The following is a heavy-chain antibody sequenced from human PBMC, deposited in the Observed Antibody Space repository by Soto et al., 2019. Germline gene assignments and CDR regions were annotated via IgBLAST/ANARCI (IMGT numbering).Heavy chain of an antibody. J-gene: IGHJ4*02. V-gene: IGHV1-69*06. CDR2: IVPMFGTS. CDR3: NRGSEYDFWSGYL. Sequence: QERLVQSGAEVKKPGSSVKVSCKVTGGTSTRYAINWVRQAPGQGLEWMGGIVPMFGTSKYAQKFQGRVTITADTSTNIAYMELRSLRSEDTAVYYCNRGSEYDFWSGYLWGQGTLVSVSS. CDR1: GGTSTRYA. D-gene: IGHD3-3*01.